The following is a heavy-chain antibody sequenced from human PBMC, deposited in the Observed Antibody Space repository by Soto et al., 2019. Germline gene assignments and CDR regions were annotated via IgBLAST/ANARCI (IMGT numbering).Heavy chain of an antibody. V-gene: IGHV4-59*01. J-gene: IGHJ6*02. CDR3: SRDMGYCSSTSCYGYYYGMDV. D-gene: IGHD2-2*01. CDR2: IYYSGST. CDR1: GGSISSYY. Sequence: SETLSLTCTVSGGSISSYYWSWIRQPPGKGLEWIGYIYYSGSTNYNPSLKSRVTISVDTSKNQFSLKLRSVTAADTAVYYCSRDMGYCSSTSCYGYYYGMDVWGQGTTVTVSS.